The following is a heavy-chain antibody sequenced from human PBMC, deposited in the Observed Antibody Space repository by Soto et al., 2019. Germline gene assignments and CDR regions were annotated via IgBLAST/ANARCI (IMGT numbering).Heavy chain of an antibody. CDR3: ARDLAKGGGSAGFAY. CDR1: GYTFTVYY. D-gene: IGHD1-26*01. Sequence: QVQLVQSGAEGKKPGASVNVSCKASGYTFTVYYMHWVRQAPGQGLEWMGWINSRSGGSWYPQKFQGRVTMTWDTSISTAYMALTRLRSADAAVYYCARDLAKGGGSAGFAYRGQGTLVTVSS. CDR2: INSRSGGS. J-gene: IGHJ4*02. V-gene: IGHV1-2*02.